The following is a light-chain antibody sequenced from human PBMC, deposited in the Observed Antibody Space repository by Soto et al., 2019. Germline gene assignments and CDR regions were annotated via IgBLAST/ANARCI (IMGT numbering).Light chain of an antibody. V-gene: IGLV2-23*01. CDR3: CSYAGSSTGV. CDR1: SSDVGSYNL. J-gene: IGLJ3*02. Sequence: QSALTQPASVSGSPGQSITISCTGTSSDVGSYNLVSWYQQHPGKAPKLMIYEGSKRASGVSNRFSGSKSGITASLTISGLQAEDEADYYCCSYAGSSTGVFGGGTQLTVL. CDR2: EGS.